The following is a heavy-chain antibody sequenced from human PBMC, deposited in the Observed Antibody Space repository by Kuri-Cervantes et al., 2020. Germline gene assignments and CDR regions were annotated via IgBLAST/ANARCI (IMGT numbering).Heavy chain of an antibody. CDR2: IIPIFGTA. Sequence: SVKVSCKASGGTFSSYAISWVRQAPGQGLEWMGGIIPIFGTANYAQKFQGRVTITADESTSTAYMELSSLRSEDTAVYYCARRALTGGDAFDIWGQGTMVTVSS. J-gene: IGHJ3*02. CDR3: ARRALTGGDAFDI. CDR1: GGTFSSYA. D-gene: IGHD3-10*01. V-gene: IGHV1-69*13.